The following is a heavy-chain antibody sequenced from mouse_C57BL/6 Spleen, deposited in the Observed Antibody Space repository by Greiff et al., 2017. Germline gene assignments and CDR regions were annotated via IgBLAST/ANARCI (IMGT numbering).Heavy chain of an antibody. CDR3: ARAYYGWFAY. CDR1: GYSITSGYY. D-gene: IGHD1-1*01. CDR2: ISYDGSN. J-gene: IGHJ3*01. V-gene: IGHV3-6*01. Sequence: VQLQQSGPGLVKPSQSLSLTCSVTGYSITSGYYWNWIRQFPGNKLEWMGYISYDGSNNYNPSLKTRISITRDTSKNQFFLKLNSVTTEDTATYYCARAYYGWFAYWGQGTLVTVSA.